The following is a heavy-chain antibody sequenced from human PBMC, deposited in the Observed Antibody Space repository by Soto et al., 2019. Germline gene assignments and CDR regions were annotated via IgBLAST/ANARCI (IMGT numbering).Heavy chain of an antibody. V-gene: IGHV3-23*01. CDR2: ISGSGGST. D-gene: IGHD6-13*01. J-gene: IGHJ1*01. CDR1: GFSFSRYA. Sequence: EGSLRLSCGASGFSFSRYAMIWVRQAPGKGLEWVSAISGSGGSTYYADSVKGRFTISRDNSKNTLYLQMNSLRAEDTAVYYCARDSSSWYSEYFQHWGQGTLVTVSS. CDR3: ARDSSSWYSEYFQH.